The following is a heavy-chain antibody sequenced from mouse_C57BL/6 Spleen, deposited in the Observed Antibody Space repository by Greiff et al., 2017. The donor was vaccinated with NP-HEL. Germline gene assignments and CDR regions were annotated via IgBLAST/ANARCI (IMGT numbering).Heavy chain of an antibody. CDR3: ARRTFSYFDY. Sequence: VKLMESGPELVKPGASVKISCKASGYAFSSSWMNWVKQRPGKGLEWIGRIYPGDGDTNYNGKFKGKATLTADKSSSTAYMQLSSLTSEDSAVYFCARRTFSYFDYWGQGTTLTVSS. CDR2: IYPGDGDT. J-gene: IGHJ2*01. V-gene: IGHV1-82*01. D-gene: IGHD6-2*01. CDR1: GYAFSSSW.